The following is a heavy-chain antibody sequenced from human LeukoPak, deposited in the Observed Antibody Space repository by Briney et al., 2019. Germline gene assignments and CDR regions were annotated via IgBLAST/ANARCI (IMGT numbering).Heavy chain of an antibody. Sequence: GGSLRLSCAASGFTFSDYYMSWVRQAPGKGLEGVSYISSSGSTIYYADSVKGRFTISRDNAKNSLYLQMNSLRAEDTAVYYCARDVVVVPAPPYYYGMDVWGQGTTVTVSS. J-gene: IGHJ6*02. CDR1: GFTFSDYY. V-gene: IGHV3-11*01. D-gene: IGHD2-2*01. CDR2: ISSSGSTI. CDR3: ARDVVVVPAPPYYYGMDV.